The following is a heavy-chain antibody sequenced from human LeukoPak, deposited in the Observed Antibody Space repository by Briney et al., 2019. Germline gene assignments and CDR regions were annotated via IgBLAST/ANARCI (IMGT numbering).Heavy chain of an antibody. CDR1: GGSISSYY. V-gene: IGHV4-59*12. D-gene: IGHD6-13*01. CDR3: ARVSPIPAAGSSYYFAMDV. Sequence: PSETLSLTCTVSGGSISSYYWSWIRLPPGERLEWIGYIYYSGSTNYNPSLKSRVTMAVDTSNNQLSLKLTSVTAADTAVYYCARVSPIPAAGSSYYFAMDVWGQGTTVTVSS. CDR2: IYYSGST. J-gene: IGHJ6*02.